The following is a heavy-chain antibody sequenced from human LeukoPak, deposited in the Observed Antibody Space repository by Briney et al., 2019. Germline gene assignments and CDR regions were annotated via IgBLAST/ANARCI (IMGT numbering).Heavy chain of an antibody. D-gene: IGHD4-23*01. CDR3: AREFGHCYGDNCFYFFDT. V-gene: IGHV1-18*01. CDR1: GYTLTNYN. CDR2: INTYKGDT. Sequence: ASVKVSCKPSGYTLTNYNISWVRHAPGQGLKWIGWINTYKGDTLYAQKLQGRVTMTADTSTNTAYMELRSLRFDDTAVYYCAREFGHCYGDNCFYFFDTWGQGFRVTVSS. J-gene: IGHJ4*02.